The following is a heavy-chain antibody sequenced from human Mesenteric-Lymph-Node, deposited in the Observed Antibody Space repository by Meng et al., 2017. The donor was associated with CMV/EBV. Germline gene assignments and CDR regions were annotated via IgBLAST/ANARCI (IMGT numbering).Heavy chain of an antibody. CDR2: IYYSGST. V-gene: IGHV4-59*01. Sequence: SETLSLTCTVSGGSISSYYWSWIRQPPGKGLEWIGYIYYSGSTNYNPSLKSRVTISVDTSKNQFSLKLSSVTAADTAVYFCARSEDCGRTNCYNAPLYWGQGTLVTVSS. D-gene: IGHD2-2*02. J-gene: IGHJ4*02. CDR3: ARSEDCGRTNCYNAPLY. CDR1: GGSISSYY.